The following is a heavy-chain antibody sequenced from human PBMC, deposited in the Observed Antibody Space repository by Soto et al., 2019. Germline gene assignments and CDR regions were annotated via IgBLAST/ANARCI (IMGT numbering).Heavy chain of an antibody. D-gene: IGHD3-10*01. J-gene: IGHJ5*02. CDR2: ISGSGGST. V-gene: IGHV3-23*01. CDR3: ASRPAGVRGVITWFDP. Sequence: PGGSLSLSCAASGFTFSSYAMSWVRQAPGKGLEWVSAISGSGGSTYYADSVKGRFTISRDNSKNTLYLQMNSLRAEDTAVYYCASRPAGVRGVITWFDPWGQGTLVTVSS. CDR1: GFTFSSYA.